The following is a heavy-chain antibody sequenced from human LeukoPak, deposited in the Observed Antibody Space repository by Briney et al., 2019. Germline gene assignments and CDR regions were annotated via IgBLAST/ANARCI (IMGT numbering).Heavy chain of an antibody. CDR2: INPNSGGT. J-gene: IGHJ3*02. V-gene: IGHV1-2*02. CDR3: ARGGIVVVPPDISHHEALHI. Sequence: ASVKVSYKASGYTFTGYYMHWVRQAPGQGLEWMGWINPNSGGTNYAQKFQGRVTITADESTSTAYMALSTLRSEDTAVYYCARGGIVVVPPDISHHEALHIWGQGTMVTVSS. D-gene: IGHD2-2*01. CDR1: GYTFTGYY.